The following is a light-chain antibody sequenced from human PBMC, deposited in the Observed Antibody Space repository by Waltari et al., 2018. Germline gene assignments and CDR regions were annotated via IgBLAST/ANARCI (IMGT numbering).Light chain of an antibody. Sequence: DIQMTQSPSSLSASAGDRGTITCRASQDISTSLNWYQQKPGRAPKRLIYAASSLQSGVPSRFSGSGSGTDFTLTISSLQPEDFATYYCLQYNSSPYSFGQGTKVEIK. J-gene: IGKJ2*03. CDR1: QDISTS. CDR2: AAS. V-gene: IGKV1-17*01. CDR3: LQYNSSPYS.